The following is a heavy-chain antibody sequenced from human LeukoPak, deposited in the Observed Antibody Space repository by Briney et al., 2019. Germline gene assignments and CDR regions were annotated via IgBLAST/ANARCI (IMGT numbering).Heavy chain of an antibody. D-gene: IGHD6-25*01. Sequence: GGSLRLSCAASGFTFSRYGMSWVRQAPGKGLEWVSAISNRGGSTFYGDSVKGRFTISRDNSKNTLYLQMNSLRAEDTAVYYCARETQRTDAFDIWGQGTMVTVSS. J-gene: IGHJ3*02. CDR1: GFTFSRYG. V-gene: IGHV3-23*01. CDR2: ISNRGGST. CDR3: ARETQRTDAFDI.